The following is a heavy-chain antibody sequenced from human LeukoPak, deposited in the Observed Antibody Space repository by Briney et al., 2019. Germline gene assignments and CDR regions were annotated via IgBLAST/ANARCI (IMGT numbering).Heavy chain of an antibody. CDR2: IKQDGSEK. Sequence: GGSLRLSCAASGFTFSSYWMSWVRQAPGKGLEWVANIKQDGSEKYYVDSVKGRFTISRDNAKNSLYLQMNSLRAEDTAVYYCARRVSLGVPYPLVYWGQGTLVTVSS. CDR3: ARRVSLGVPYPLVY. V-gene: IGHV3-7*03. J-gene: IGHJ4*02. D-gene: IGHD3-3*01. CDR1: GFTFSSYW.